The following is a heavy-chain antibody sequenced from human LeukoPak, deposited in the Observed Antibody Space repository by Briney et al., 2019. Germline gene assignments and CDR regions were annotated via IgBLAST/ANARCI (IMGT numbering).Heavy chain of an antibody. Sequence: GESLKISCKGSGYSFTSYWISWVRQMPGKGLEWMGRIDPSDSYTNYSPSFQGHVTISADKSISTAYLQWSSLKASDTAMYYCARFSPRDYYYCGMDVWGQGTTVTVSS. J-gene: IGHJ6*02. CDR3: ARFSPRDYYYCGMDV. V-gene: IGHV5-10-1*01. CDR1: GYSFTSYW. CDR2: IDPSDSYT.